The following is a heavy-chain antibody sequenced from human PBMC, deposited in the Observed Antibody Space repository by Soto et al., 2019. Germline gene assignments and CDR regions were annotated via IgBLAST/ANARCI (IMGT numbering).Heavy chain of an antibody. J-gene: IGHJ6*02. CDR3: ARIRGVEMATQINYYYGMDV. Sequence: GASVKVSCKASGYTFTGYYMHWVRQAPGQGLEWMGWINPNSGGTNYAQKFQGRVTMTRDTSISTAYMELSSLRSEDTAVYYCARIRGVEMATQINYYYGMDVWGQGTTVTVSS. D-gene: IGHD5-12*01. CDR2: INPNSGGT. V-gene: IGHV1-2*02. CDR1: GYTFTGYY.